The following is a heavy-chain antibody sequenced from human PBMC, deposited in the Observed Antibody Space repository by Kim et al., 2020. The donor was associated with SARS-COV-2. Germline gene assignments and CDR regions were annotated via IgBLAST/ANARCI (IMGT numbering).Heavy chain of an antibody. CDR1: GFTFSSYS. CDR3: ARDLGQYSSSEHAFDI. V-gene: IGHV3-21*01. J-gene: IGHJ3*02. Sequence: GGSLRLSCAASGFTFSSYSMNWVRQAPGKGLEWVSSISSSSSYIYYADSVKGRFTISRDNAKNSLYLQMNSLRAEDTAVYYCARDLGQYSSSEHAFDIWGQGTMVTVSS. CDR2: ISSSSSYI. D-gene: IGHD6-6*01.